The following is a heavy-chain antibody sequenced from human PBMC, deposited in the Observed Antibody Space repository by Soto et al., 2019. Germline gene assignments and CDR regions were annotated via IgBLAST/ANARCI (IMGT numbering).Heavy chain of an antibody. CDR2: ISYDGSNK. J-gene: IGHJ4*02. V-gene: IGHV3-30*18. D-gene: IGHD5-18*01. Sequence: PGGSLRLSCAASGFTFSSYGMHWVRQAPGKGLEWVAVISYDGSNKYYADSVKGRFTISRDNSKNTLYLQMNSLRAEDTAVYYCAKDRPHRGYSYAYCDYWGQGTLVTVSS. CDR1: GFTFSSYG. CDR3: AKDRPHRGYSYAYCDY.